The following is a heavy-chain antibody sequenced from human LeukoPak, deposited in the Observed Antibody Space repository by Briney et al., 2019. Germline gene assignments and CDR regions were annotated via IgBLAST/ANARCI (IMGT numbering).Heavy chain of an antibody. Sequence: GGSLRLSCAASGFTFSNHAMSWVRQAPGKGLQWVSAISGGGVAIYYADSVKGRFTISRDNSKNTLYLQMNSLRAEDTAVYYCAKDGFDYYDSSGCYYFNYWGQGTLVTVSS. V-gene: IGHV3-23*01. CDR3: AKDGFDYYDSSGCYYFNY. CDR1: GFTFSNHA. J-gene: IGHJ4*02. D-gene: IGHD3-22*01. CDR2: ISGGGVAI.